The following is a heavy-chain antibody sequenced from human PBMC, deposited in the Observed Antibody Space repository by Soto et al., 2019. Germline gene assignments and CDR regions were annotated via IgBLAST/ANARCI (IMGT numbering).Heavy chain of an antibody. V-gene: IGHV1-18*01. J-gene: IGHJ6*02. CDR1: GYTFTSYG. D-gene: IGHD2-2*01. Sequence: QVQLVQSGVEVKKPGASVKVSCKASGYTFTSYGVSWVRQAPGQGLEWMGWISGYNGNTNYAQKLQGRVTMTTDTSTSTDYMELGSLRSDDTAVYYCARVVVVPAAMRGYYYYYGMDVWGQGTTVTVSS. CDR3: ARVVVVPAAMRGYYYYYGMDV. CDR2: ISGYNGNT.